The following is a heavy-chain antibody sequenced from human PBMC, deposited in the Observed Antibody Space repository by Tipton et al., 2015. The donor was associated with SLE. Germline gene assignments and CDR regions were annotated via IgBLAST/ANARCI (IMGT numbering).Heavy chain of an antibody. D-gene: IGHD4-17*01. CDR2: ISAYNGNT. Sequence: QVQLVQSGAEVKKPGASVKVSCKASGYTFTSFGISWVRQAPGQRFEWMGWISAYNGNTKYAQKFQGRVSMTTDTSTSTAYMELRSLRSDDTAMYYCARDYGDLPYFFDYWGQGTLVTVSS. J-gene: IGHJ4*02. V-gene: IGHV1-18*01. CDR3: ARDYGDLPYFFDY. CDR1: GYTFTSFG.